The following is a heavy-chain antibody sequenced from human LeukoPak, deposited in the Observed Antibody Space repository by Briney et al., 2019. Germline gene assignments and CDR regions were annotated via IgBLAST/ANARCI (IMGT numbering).Heavy chain of an antibody. Sequence: SETLSLTCTVSHYSISSGFYWGWIRQSPGRGLEWIGAIDHTGTTYYNPSLKSRVTISVDTSKNQFSLKLSSVTAADTAVYYCARVYDSSGYALGWFDPWGQGTLVTVSS. CDR1: HYSISSGFY. J-gene: IGHJ5*02. CDR2: IDHTGTT. CDR3: ARVYDSSGYALGWFDP. D-gene: IGHD3-22*01. V-gene: IGHV4-38-2*02.